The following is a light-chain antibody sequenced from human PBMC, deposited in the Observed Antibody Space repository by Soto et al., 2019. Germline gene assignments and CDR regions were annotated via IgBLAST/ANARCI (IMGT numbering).Light chain of an antibody. CDR3: QHSVTSSIT. CDR2: GAS. J-gene: IGKJ5*01. Sequence: EVVLTQSPGTLSLSPGERVTILCLASQSVSSTSLAWYQQKPGQTPRLLIYGASSRATGTPDRISGGGSGTHFTLTISRLEPEEFAVYYCQHSVTSSITFGQGTRLEIK. CDR1: QSVSSTS. V-gene: IGKV3-20*01.